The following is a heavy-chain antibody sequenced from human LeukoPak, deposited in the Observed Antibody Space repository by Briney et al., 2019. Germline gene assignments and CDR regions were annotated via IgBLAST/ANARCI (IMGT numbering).Heavy chain of an antibody. CDR3: ARLPWETSRPPEPDY. V-gene: IGHV1-46*01. J-gene: IGHJ4*02. CDR1: GYTFTTYY. Sequence: ASVKVSCKASGYTFTTYYIHWVRPAPGQGLEWMGIINPNGGSTNCAQKFQGRVTMTRDTSTSTVYMELRSLRSEDTAVYYCARLPWETSRPPEPDYWGQGTLVTVSS. D-gene: IGHD1-14*01. CDR2: INPNGGST.